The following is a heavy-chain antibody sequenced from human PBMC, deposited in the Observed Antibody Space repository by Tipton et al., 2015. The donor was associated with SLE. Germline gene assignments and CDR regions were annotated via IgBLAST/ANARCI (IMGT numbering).Heavy chain of an antibody. D-gene: IGHD6-13*01. CDR2: VNPNSGNT. CDR1: RYTFTTYD. V-gene: IGHV1-8*01. J-gene: IGHJ4*02. CDR3: AKLQGALSSNWYVDY. Sequence: QSGAEVKKPGASVKVSCKASRYTFTTYDINWVRQATGQGLEWMGWVNPNSGNTGYAQRFQGRVTMTRDTSISTAYMELSSLRSEDTAVYYCAKLQGALSSNWYVDYWGQGTLVTVSS.